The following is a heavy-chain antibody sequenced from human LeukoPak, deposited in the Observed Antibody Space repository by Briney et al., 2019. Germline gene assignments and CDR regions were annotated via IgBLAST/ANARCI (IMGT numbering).Heavy chain of an antibody. CDR1: GFTFSSSA. Sequence: PGGSLRLSCAGSGFTFSSSAMTWVRQAPGKGLEWVSTINGSGGTTNYVDSVKGRFTISRENSKNTLSLQMNSLRAEDTAEYYSAKWRTGNRNAFDIWGQGTMLTVSS. V-gene: IGHV3-23*01. CDR2: INGSGGTT. J-gene: IGHJ3*02. D-gene: IGHD1-14*01. CDR3: AKWRTGNRNAFDI.